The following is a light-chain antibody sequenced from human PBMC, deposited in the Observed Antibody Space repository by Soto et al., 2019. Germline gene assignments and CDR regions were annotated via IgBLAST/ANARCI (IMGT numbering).Light chain of an antibody. Sequence: DIQMTQSPSSLSASVGDRVTITCRASQTIGTYLHWYQQQPGKAPRLLIYAASTLQTGVPSRFVGSGSGTDFTLTISSLQPEDFGTYYCRQSGSFPTTFGQGTHLEIE. J-gene: IGKJ2*01. CDR1: QTIGTY. CDR3: RQSGSFPTT. CDR2: AAS. V-gene: IGKV1-39*01.